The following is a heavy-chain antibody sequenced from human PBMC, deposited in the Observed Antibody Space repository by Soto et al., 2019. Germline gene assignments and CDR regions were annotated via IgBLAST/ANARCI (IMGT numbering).Heavy chain of an antibody. CDR3: AKSGGGPVAYDS. Sequence: PWESLKISCQVSGDSFASYWIAWVRHMPGKGLEWMGFINPGNSETRYSPSLQAQVTISVDKSTTTAFLQWQSMKASDNAMYFCAKSGGGPVAYDSWCQGLQVSV. V-gene: IGHV5-51*01. CDR1: GDSFASYW. CDR2: INPGNSET. J-gene: IGHJ4*02. D-gene: IGHD3-16*01.